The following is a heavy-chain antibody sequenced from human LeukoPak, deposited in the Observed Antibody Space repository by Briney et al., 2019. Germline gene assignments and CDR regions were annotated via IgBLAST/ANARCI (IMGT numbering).Heavy chain of an antibody. D-gene: IGHD3-3*01. CDR2: LYAGGNT. V-gene: IGHV3-66*02. J-gene: IGHJ4*02. CDR3: AKLWGWRTHIDS. CDR1: GLFDSHSY. Sequence: GGSLRLSCTACGLFDSHSYMTWVRQARGKGLEWVSILYAGGNTYYTDSVQGRFTIYRDNSNNTVHLQMNSLKIEDTAGYYCAKLWGWRTHIDSWGQGTVVTVSS.